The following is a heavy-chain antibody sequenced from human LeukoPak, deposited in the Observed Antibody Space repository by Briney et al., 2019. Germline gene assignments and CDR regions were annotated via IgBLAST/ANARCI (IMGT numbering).Heavy chain of an antibody. Sequence: SETLSLTCTVSGGSISSHYWSWLRQPPGKGLEWIGYIYYSGTTSYNPSLESRVTMSVDTSKNQFSLKVNSVTAADTAVYYCASGKSPAAGTDWGQGTLVTVSS. CDR1: GGSISSHY. CDR3: ASGKSPAAGTD. V-gene: IGHV4-59*08. J-gene: IGHJ4*02. D-gene: IGHD6-13*01. CDR2: IYYSGTT.